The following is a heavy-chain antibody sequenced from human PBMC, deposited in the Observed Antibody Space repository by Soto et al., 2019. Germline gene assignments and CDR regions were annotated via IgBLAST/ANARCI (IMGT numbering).Heavy chain of an antibody. CDR3: ARVDSSGWYFFY. J-gene: IGHJ4*02. D-gene: IGHD6-19*01. CDR1: GGSISSYY. Sequence: SETLSLTCTVSGGSISSYYWSWIRQPPGKGLEWIGYIYYSGSTNYNPSLKSRVTISVDTSKNQFSLKLSSVTAADTAVYYCARVDSSGWYFFYWGQGTLVTVSS. V-gene: IGHV4-59*01. CDR2: IYYSGST.